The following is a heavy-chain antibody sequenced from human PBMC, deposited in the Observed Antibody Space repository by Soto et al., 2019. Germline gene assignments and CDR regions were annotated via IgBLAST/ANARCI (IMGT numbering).Heavy chain of an antibody. D-gene: IGHD2-15*01. J-gene: IGHJ6*02. CDR2: IRSKAYGETA. V-gene: IGHV3-49*03. CDR3: TKYTYTSRYSYFGMDV. CDR1: GFNFRDYA. Sequence: GGSLRLSCTFSGFNFRDYAMSWSRQAPGKGLEWVGVIRSKAYGETADYAASVKGRFTIYRDDSKSTAYLQMSSLQTEDTGVYYCTKYTYTSRYSYFGMDVWGHGTTVTVSS.